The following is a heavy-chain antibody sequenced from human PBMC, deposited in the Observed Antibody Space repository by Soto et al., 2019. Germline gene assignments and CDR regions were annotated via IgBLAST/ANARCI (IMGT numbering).Heavy chain of an antibody. J-gene: IGHJ4*02. CDR1: GGSISSYY. CDR3: ARHHSSTIAPLPFDY. D-gene: IGHD1-26*01. V-gene: IGHV4-59*08. Sequence: SETLSLTCTVSGGSISSYYWSWIRQPPGKGLEWIAYIYYSGSTEYNPSLKSRVTISVDTSKNQFSLKLSSVTAADTAVYYCARHHSSTIAPLPFDYWGQGTLVTVS. CDR2: IYYSGST.